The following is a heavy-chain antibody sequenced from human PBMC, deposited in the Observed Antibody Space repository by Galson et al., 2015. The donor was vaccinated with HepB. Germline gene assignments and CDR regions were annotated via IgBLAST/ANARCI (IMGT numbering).Heavy chain of an antibody. CDR2: IWYDGSNK. CDR3: ARDPCSSTSCYAGY. J-gene: IGHJ4*02. Sequence: SLRLSCAASGFTFSSYGMHWVRQAPGKGLEWVAVIWYDGSNKYYADSVKGRFTISRDNSKNTLYPQMNSLRAEDTAVYYCARDPCSSTSCYAGYWGQGTLVTVSS. D-gene: IGHD2-2*01. V-gene: IGHV3-33*01. CDR1: GFTFSSYG.